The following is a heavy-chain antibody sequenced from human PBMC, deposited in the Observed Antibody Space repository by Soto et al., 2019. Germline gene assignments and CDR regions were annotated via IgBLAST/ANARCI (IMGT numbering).Heavy chain of an antibody. Sequence: AAFQVSWQASGSTVTSYVIHWVREVPEPGLAYMGWINPNIGGTDYAQKFQGRVTMTRDTSISTVFMEIQRLSSDDTAVYYFARVARWAARDWFDPWGQVKLV. D-gene: IGHD2-15*01. CDR1: GSTVTSYV. CDR2: INPNIGGT. CDR3: ARVARWAARDWFDP. V-gene: IGHV1-2*02. J-gene: IGHJ5*02.